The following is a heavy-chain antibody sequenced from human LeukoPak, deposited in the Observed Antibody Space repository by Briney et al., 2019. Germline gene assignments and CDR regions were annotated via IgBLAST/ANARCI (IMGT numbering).Heavy chain of an antibody. Sequence: PGGSLRLSCVASTFIFSSYWMSWLRHIPGKGLEWVANINLDGSGQYYVDSVKGRFTISRDNAKNSLFLQMNSLRVEDTAVYYCARDNNLEFDYWGQGTLVTVSS. CDR1: TFIFSSYW. J-gene: IGHJ4*02. D-gene: IGHD2/OR15-2a*01. V-gene: IGHV3-7*01. CDR2: INLDGSGQ. CDR3: ARDNNLEFDY.